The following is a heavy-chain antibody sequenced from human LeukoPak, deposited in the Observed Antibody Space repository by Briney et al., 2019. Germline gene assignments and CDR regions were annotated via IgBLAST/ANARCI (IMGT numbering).Heavy chain of an antibody. D-gene: IGHD1-26*01. Sequence: GGSLRLSCAASGFTFSSYAMSWVRQAPGKGLEWVSAISGSGGSTYYADSVKGRFTISRDNSKNTLYLQMNSLRAEDTAVYYCVTVVGATTYYFDYWGQGTLVTVSS. CDR3: VTVVGATTYYFDY. J-gene: IGHJ4*02. V-gene: IGHV3-23*01. CDR2: ISGSGGST. CDR1: GFTFSSYA.